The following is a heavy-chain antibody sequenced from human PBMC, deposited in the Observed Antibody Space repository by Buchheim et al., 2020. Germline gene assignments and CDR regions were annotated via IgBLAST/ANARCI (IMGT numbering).Heavy chain of an antibody. CDR2: IYYSGST. V-gene: IGHV4-59*01. D-gene: IGHD3-3*01. Sequence: QVQLQESGPGLVKPSETLSLTCTVSGGSISSYYWSWIRQPPGKGLEWIGYIYYSGSTNYNPSLKSRVTISVDTSKNQFSLKLSSVAAAETAVYYCARSPRFLEWLLYDYYYYYGMDVWGQGTT. J-gene: IGHJ6*02. CDR3: ARSPRFLEWLLYDYYYYYGMDV. CDR1: GGSISSYY.